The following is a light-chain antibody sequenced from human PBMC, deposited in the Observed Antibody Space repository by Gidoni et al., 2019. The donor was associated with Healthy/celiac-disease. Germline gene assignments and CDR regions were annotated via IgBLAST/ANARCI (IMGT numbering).Light chain of an antibody. CDR2: DVS. J-gene: IGLJ2*01. CDR3: SSSTSSSTYVV. Sequence: QAALTQPASGSGAPGQAITISCTGTSSDVGGYNYVSWYQQHPGKAPKLMIYDVSNRPSGVSNRFSGSKSGNTASLPISGLQAEDEADYYCSSSTSSSTYVVFGGGTTLTVL. CDR1: SSDVGGYNY. V-gene: IGLV2-14*03.